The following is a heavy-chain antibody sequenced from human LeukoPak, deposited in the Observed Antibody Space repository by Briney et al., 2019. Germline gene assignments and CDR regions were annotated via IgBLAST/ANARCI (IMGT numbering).Heavy chain of an antibody. V-gene: IGHV3-30*02. J-gene: IGHJ4*02. CDR2: IRYDVSNK. CDR3: AKGSWWITMIVDSRGYRTHFDY. Sequence: GGSLRLSCAASGFTFSSYGMHWVRQAPGKGLGWVAFIRYDVSNKYYADSVKGRFTISRDNSKNTLYLQMNSLRAEDTAVYYCAKGSWWITMIVDSRGYRTHFDYWGQGTLVTVSS. CDR1: GFTFSSYG. D-gene: IGHD3-22*01.